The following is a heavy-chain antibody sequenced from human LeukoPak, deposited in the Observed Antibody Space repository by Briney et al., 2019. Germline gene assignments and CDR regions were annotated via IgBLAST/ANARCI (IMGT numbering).Heavy chain of an antibody. CDR1: GFTFSSYW. CDR3: ARALPPSVNTPWK. D-gene: IGHD1-1*01. CDR2: ISSDGSST. Sequence: PGGSLRLSCAASGFTFSSYWMHWVRQAPGKGLVWVSRISSDGSSTSYADSVKGRFTIFRDNAKNTLYLQMNSLGAEDTAVYYRARALPPSVNTPWKWGQGTQVTVSS. V-gene: IGHV3-74*01. J-gene: IGHJ4*02.